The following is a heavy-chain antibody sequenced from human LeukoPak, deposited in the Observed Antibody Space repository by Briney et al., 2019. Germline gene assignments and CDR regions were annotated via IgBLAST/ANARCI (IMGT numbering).Heavy chain of an antibody. D-gene: IGHD2-21*02. CDR3: ARDLVVVTGIPGYYYGMDV. CDR2: ITSSSSYI. V-gene: IGHV3-21*01. CDR1: GFTFSSYS. J-gene: IGHJ6*02. Sequence: GGSLILSCAASGFTFSSYSMNWVRQAPGKGLEWVSSITSSSSYIFYADSVEGRFTISRDNAKNSLYLQMNSLRAEDTAVYYCARDLVVVTGIPGYYYGMDVWGQGTTVTVSS.